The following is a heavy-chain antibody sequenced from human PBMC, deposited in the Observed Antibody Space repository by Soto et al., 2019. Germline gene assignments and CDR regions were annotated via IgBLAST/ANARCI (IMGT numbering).Heavy chain of an antibody. CDR3: ATAVSKCLGSTCPARDVDF. J-gene: IGHJ4*02. V-gene: IGHV3-48*02. CDR2: ISSSGSTV. CDR1: GFTFSKYN. D-gene: IGHD3-16*01. Sequence: EVQLVESGGGLVQPGGSLRLSCAASGFTFSKYNMNWVRQAPGKGLEWVSYISSSGSTVYYADSVKGRFTISRDNAKNSLYLQMDSLRDEDTAVFYCATAVSKCLGSTCPARDVDFWGQGTLVSVSS.